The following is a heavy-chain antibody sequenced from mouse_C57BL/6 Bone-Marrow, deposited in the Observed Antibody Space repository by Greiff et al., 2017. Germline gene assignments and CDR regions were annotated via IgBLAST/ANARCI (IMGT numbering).Heavy chain of an antibody. CDR1: GYTFTSYW. CDR2: IDPSDSYT. J-gene: IGHJ1*03. D-gene: IGHD2-1*01. V-gene: IGHV1-50*01. CDR3: ARSYYGPWYFDV. Sequence: QVQLQQPGAELVKPGASVKLSCKASGYTFTSYWMQWVKQRPGQGLEWIGEIDPSDSYTNYNQKFKGKATLTADKSSSTAYMQVSSLTSEDSAVYYCARSYYGPWYFDVWGTGTTVTVSS.